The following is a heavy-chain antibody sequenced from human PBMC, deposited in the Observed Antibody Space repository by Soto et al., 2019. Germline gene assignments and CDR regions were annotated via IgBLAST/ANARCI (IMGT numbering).Heavy chain of an antibody. CDR1: GYTFTSYD. CDR2: MNPNSGNT. V-gene: IGHV1-8*01. D-gene: IGHD3-10*01. Sequence: GASVKVSCKASGYTFTSYDINWVRQATGQGLEWMGWMNPNSGNTGYAQKLQGRVTMTRNTSISTAYMELSSLRSEDTAVYYCARGKEPTVRGGSYYYYYGMDVWGQGTTVTVSS. J-gene: IGHJ6*02. CDR3: ARGKEPTVRGGSYYYYYGMDV.